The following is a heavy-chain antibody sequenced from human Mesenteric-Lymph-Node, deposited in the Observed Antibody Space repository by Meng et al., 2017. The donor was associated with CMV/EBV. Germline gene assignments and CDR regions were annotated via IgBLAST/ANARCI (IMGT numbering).Heavy chain of an antibody. CDR2: IYGGGTT. V-gene: IGHV3-53*05. J-gene: IGHJ6*02. D-gene: IGHD4-11*01. CDR3: AKDGAVTSSYGMDV. Sequence: GGSLRLSCGAASGFSVSENYMNWVRQAPGKGLEWVSVIYGGGTTHYADSVKGRFTISRDNSKNSLYLQMNSLRAEDTALYYCAKDGAVTSSYGMDVWGQGTTVTVSS. CDR1: GFSVSENY.